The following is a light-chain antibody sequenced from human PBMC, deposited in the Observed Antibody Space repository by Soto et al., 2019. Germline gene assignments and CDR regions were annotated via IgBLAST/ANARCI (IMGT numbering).Light chain of an antibody. Sequence: SYELTQPPSVSVSPGQTARITCSGDALPKQYAYWYLQKPGQAPVLVIYKDSERPSGIPERFSGSSSGTTVTLTISGVQAEDEADYYCQSADSSGTYVFGTGTKLTVL. CDR1: ALPKQY. V-gene: IGLV3-25*03. CDR3: QSADSSGTYV. CDR2: KDS. J-gene: IGLJ1*01.